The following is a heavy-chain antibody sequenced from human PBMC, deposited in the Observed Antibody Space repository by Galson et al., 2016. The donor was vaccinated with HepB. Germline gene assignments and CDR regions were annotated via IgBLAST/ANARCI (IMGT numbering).Heavy chain of an antibody. J-gene: IGHJ4*02. V-gene: IGHV3-7*04. CDR1: GFTFNNYW. D-gene: IGHD3-10*01. Sequence: SLRLSCAASGFTFNNYWMSWVRQAPGKGLEWVANIKRDGTEKYYLDSVGGRFTVSRDNAKNSLYRQMDSLRAEDTAVYYCARGSYYGSGSYGIYFDYWGQGTLVTVSS. CDR2: IKRDGTEK. CDR3: ARGSYYGSGSYGIYFDY.